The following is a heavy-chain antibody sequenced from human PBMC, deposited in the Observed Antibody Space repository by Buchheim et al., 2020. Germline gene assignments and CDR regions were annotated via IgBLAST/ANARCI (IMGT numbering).Heavy chain of an antibody. V-gene: IGHV1-3*01. CDR1: GYSFISFA. Sequence: QVQLVKSGAEVRKPGASVKISCKASGYSFISFAIHWVRQAPGQGLEWMGWVNAGNGNTGYSQNFQGRVSITADKTASTAYMELKSLTSEDTAVYYCARTFPFDYWGQGTL. CDR3: ARTFPFDY. D-gene: IGHD3-3*02. J-gene: IGHJ4*02. CDR2: VNAGNGNT.